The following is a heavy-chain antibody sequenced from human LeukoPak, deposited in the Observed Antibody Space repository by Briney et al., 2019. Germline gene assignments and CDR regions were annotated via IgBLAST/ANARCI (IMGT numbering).Heavy chain of an antibody. V-gene: IGHV3-21*01. Sequence: ETLSLTCTVSGGSISSSSYYWGWIRQAPGKGLEWVSSISSSSSYIYYADSVKGRFTISRDNAKNSLYLQMNSLRAEDTAVYYCARDAGYCSSTSCYSGDYWGQGTLVTVSS. D-gene: IGHD2-2*01. J-gene: IGHJ4*02. CDR2: ISSSSSYI. CDR3: ARDAGYCSSTSCYSGDY. CDR1: GGSISSSS.